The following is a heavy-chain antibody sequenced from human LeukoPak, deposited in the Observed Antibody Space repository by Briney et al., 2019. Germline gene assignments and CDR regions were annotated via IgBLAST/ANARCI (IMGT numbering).Heavy chain of an antibody. CDR2: INPKSGGT. CDR3: ARNLWFGESSDAFDM. V-gene: IGHV1-2*02. J-gene: IGHJ3*02. D-gene: IGHD3-10*01. Sequence: GASVKVSCKASGYSFTGHYMHWVRQAPGQGLEWMGWINPKSGGTNYAQKFQGRVTMTRDTSISTAYMDMSSLRSGDTAVYYCARNLWFGESSDAFDMWGQGTMVTVSS. CDR1: GYSFTGHY.